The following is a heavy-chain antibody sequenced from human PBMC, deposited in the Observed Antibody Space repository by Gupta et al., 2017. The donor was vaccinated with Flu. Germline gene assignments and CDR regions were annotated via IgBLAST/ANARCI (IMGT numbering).Heavy chain of an antibody. Sequence: QVQLVESGGGLVKPGGSLRLSCAASGFTFSDYYMRWIRQAPGKGLEWVSYISSSSSYTNYADSVKGRFTISRDNAKNSLYLQMNSLRAEDTAGYYCAREVFVVVTEGYFDYWGQGTLVTVSS. CDR3: AREVFVVVTEGYFDY. CDR2: ISSSSSYT. CDR1: GFTFSDYY. J-gene: IGHJ4*02. D-gene: IGHD2-21*02. V-gene: IGHV3-11*05.